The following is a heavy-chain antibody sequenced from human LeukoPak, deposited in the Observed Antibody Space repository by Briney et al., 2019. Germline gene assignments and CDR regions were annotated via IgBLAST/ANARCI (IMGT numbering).Heavy chain of an antibody. CDR1: GFTFSSYW. CDR3: ISEVGKGSH. Sequence: PGGSLRLSCAASGFTFSSYWMHWVRQAPGKGLVWVSNIESDGSNINYADSVKGRFTISRDNAKNTLYLQMNSLRAEDAAVYYCISEVGKGSHWGQGTLVTVSS. D-gene: IGHD1-26*01. J-gene: IGHJ4*02. V-gene: IGHV3-74*01. CDR2: IESDGSNI.